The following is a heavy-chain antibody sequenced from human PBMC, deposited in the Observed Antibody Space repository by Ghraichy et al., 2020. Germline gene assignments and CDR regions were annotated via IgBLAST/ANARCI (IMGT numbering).Heavy chain of an antibody. CDR2: IYHSGST. CDR1: GGSISSGGYY. V-gene: IGHV4-31*03. CDR3: ARTYSSTWSPIDY. D-gene: IGHD6-19*01. Sequence: SETLSLTCNVSGGSISSGGYYWTWIRQHPGKGLEWIGYIYHSGSTYYNPSLKSRVIISVDTSKNQFSLKLTSVTAADTAVYYCARTYSSTWSPIDYWGQGTLVTVSS. J-gene: IGHJ4*02.